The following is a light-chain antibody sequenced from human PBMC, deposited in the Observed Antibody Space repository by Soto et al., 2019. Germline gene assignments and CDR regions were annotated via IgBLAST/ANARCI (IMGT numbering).Light chain of an antibody. V-gene: IGKV3-15*01. CDR1: QSVSSN. CDR2: DAS. J-gene: IGKJ5*01. CDR3: QQYNKWPLT. Sequence: EIVMTQSPATLSVSPGERATLSCRASQSVSSNLAWYQQKPGQSPGLLIYDASARATGVPARFSGRGSGTELTLTISSLQSEDFAVYYCQQYNKWPLTFGQGTRLEIK.